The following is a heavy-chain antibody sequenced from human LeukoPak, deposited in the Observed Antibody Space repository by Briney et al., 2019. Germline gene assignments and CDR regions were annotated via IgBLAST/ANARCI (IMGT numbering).Heavy chain of an antibody. V-gene: IGHV1-18*01. CDR1: GYTFTSYG. J-gene: IGHJ5*02. CDR2: ISAYNGNT. D-gene: IGHD6-13*01. Sequence: ASVKVSCKASGYTFTSYGISWVRQAPGQGLEWMGWISAYNGNTNYAQKLQGRVTMTTDTSTSTAYMELSSLRSEDTAVYYCARDGIAAAGTYNWFDPWGQGTLVTVSS. CDR3: ARDGIAAAGTYNWFDP.